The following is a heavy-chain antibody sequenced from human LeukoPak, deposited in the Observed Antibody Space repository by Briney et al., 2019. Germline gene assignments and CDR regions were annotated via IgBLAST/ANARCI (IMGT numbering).Heavy chain of an antibody. Sequence: GGSLRLSCAASGFTFSSYAMHWVRQAPGKGLEWVAVIWYDGSNKYYADSVKGRFTISRDNSKNTLYLQMNSLRAEDTAVYYCARDHYYGSGSYYPGDYGMDVWGQGTTVTVSS. J-gene: IGHJ6*02. CDR1: GFTFSSYA. CDR3: ARDHYYGSGSYYPGDYGMDV. CDR2: IWYDGSNK. D-gene: IGHD3-10*01. V-gene: IGHV3-33*08.